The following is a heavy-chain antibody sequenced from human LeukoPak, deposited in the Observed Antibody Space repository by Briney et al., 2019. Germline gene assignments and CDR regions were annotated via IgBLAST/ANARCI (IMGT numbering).Heavy chain of an antibody. D-gene: IGHD3-3*01. CDR2: INPNSGGT. V-gene: IGHV1-2*02. CDR3: ARNYDFWSGYDPNWFDP. Sequence: SVKVSCKASGYTFTGYYMHWVRQAPGQGLEWMGWINPNSGGTNYAQKFQGRVTMTRDTSISTAYMELSRLRSDDTAVYYCARNYDFWSGYDPNWFDPWGQGTLVTVSS. J-gene: IGHJ5*02. CDR1: GYTFTGYY.